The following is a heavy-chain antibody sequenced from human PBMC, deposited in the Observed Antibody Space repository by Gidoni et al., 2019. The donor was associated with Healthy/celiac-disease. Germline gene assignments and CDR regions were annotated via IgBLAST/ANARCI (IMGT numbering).Heavy chain of an antibody. J-gene: IGHJ4*02. D-gene: IGHD5-12*01. Sequence: EVQLVESGGGLVQPGGSLRLSCAASGFTFSSYSMNWVRQAPGKGLEWVSYISSSSSTIYYADSVKGRFTISRDNAKNSLYLQMNSLRAEDTAVYYCARGVGYSGYDYPQVVWGQGTLVTVSS. CDR1: GFTFSSYS. CDR3: ARGVGYSGYDYPQVV. CDR2: ISSSSSTI. V-gene: IGHV3-48*01.